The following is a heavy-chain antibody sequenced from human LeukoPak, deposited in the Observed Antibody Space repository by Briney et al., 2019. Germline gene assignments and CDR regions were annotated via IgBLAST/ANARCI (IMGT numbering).Heavy chain of an antibody. CDR3: ARAVGSGYYRHLDY. CDR1: GFTFSSYS. D-gene: IGHD3-3*01. CDR2: ISSSGNYM. J-gene: IGHJ4*02. Sequence: GGSLRLSCAASGFTFSSYSMNWVRQAPGKGLEWVSFISSSGNYMYYADSVKGRFTISRDNAKNSLYLQMSSLRAEDTAVYYCARAVGSGYYRHLDYWGQGTLVSVSS. V-gene: IGHV3-21*01.